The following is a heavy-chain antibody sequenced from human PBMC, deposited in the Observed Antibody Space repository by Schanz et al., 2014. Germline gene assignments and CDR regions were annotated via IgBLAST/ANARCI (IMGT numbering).Heavy chain of an antibody. V-gene: IGHV3-53*01. CDR1: GFSVSTNY. J-gene: IGHJ6*02. D-gene: IGHD6-6*01. CDR3: AKIWKGHPIEVRPGWSDGMDV. Sequence: EVQLVESGGGLMQPGGSLRLSCAVSGFSVSTNYMSWVRQAPGKGLEWVSTIYIHSVSTNYADSVKGRFIISRDSSKNTLYLQMNSLRAEDTAVYYCAKIWKGHPIEVRPGWSDGMDVWGQGTTVTVSS. CDR2: IYIHSVST.